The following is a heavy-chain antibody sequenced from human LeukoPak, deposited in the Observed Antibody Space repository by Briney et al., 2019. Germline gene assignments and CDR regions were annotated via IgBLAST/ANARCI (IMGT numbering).Heavy chain of an antibody. CDR2: IYYSGST. CDR3: ARAERIAAMSSCGMDV. Sequence: PSETLSLTCTVSGGSISSGGYYWSWIRQHPGKGLEWIGYIYYSGSTYYNPSLKSRVTISVDTSKNQFSLKLSSVTAADTAVYYCARAERIAAMSSCGMDVWGQGTTVTVSS. D-gene: IGHD6-6*01. V-gene: IGHV4-31*03. J-gene: IGHJ6*02. CDR1: GGSISSGGYY.